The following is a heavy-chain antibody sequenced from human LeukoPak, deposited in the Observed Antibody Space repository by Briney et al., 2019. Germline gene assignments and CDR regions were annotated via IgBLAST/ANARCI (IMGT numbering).Heavy chain of an antibody. D-gene: IGHD2-2*01. Sequence: GGSLRLSCAPSGFTFSTYSMNWVRQAPGKGLEWVSSISSSGSYIYYADSLKGLFIISRDDAKNSLYLQIDSLRAEDTAVYYCARDWRPGAMEYWYLDLWGRGTLVTVSS. CDR3: ARDWRPGAMEYWYLDL. V-gene: IGHV3-21*01. CDR2: ISSSGSYI. J-gene: IGHJ2*01. CDR1: GFTFSTYS.